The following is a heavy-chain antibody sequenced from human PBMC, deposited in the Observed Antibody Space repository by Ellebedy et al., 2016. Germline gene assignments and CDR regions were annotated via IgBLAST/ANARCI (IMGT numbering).Heavy chain of an antibody. CDR1: GFTVSSNS. CDR2: IYGGGST. CDR3: ATRHYGGFNI. Sequence: GGSLRLSXAASGFTVSSNSMTWVRQAPGKGLEYISHIYGGGSTDYADSVKGRFTISRDNYRNILYLQMNSLRAEDTAVYYCATRHYGGFNIWGQGTKVTVSS. J-gene: IGHJ3*02. V-gene: IGHV3-53*01. D-gene: IGHD4-23*01.